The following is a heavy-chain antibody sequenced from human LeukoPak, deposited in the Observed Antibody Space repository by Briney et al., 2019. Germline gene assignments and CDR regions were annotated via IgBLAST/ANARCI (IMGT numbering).Heavy chain of an antibody. J-gene: IGHJ4*02. D-gene: IGHD1-7*01. Sequence: PSETLSLTCTVSGGSISSYYWSWIRQPPGKGLEWIGYTYYSGSTNYNPSLKSRVTISVDTSKNQFSLKLSSVTAADTAVYYCARVGNTNFFDYWGQGTLVTVSS. CDR3: ARVGNTNFFDY. CDR1: GGSISSYY. CDR2: TYYSGST. V-gene: IGHV4-59*01.